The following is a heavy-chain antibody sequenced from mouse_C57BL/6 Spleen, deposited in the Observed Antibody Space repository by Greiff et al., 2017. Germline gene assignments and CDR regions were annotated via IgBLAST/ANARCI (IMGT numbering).Heavy chain of an antibody. Sequence: EVQLQQSGPVLVKPGASVKMSCKASGYTFTDYYMNWVKQSHGKSLEWIGVINPYNGGTSYNQKFKGKATLTVDKSSSTAYMELNSLTSEDSAVXYCAKKEPTWFAYWGQGTLVTVSA. CDR2: INPYNGGT. CDR3: AKKEPTWFAY. V-gene: IGHV1-19*01. J-gene: IGHJ3*01. CDR1: GYTFTDYY.